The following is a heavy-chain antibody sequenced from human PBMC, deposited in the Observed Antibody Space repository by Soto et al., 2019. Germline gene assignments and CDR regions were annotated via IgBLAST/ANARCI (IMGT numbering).Heavy chain of an antibody. CDR1: GFTLSTYW. Sequence: EVQLVESGGGLVQPGGSLRLSCAASGFTLSTYWMHWVRQAPGEGRVWVSRINSDGRSTIYTDSVQGRFTISRENAKTTVYMQMNSLRAVDTAVYSCTRGRENYSYFGYWGQGILVTVSS. CDR3: TRGRENYSYFGY. D-gene: IGHD4-4*01. J-gene: IGHJ4*02. V-gene: IGHV3-74*01. CDR2: INSDGRST.